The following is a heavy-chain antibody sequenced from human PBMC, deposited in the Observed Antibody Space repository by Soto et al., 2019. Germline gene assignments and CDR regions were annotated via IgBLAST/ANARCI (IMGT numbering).Heavy chain of an antibody. CDR2: IYYSGST. CDR1: GGSIGSYY. V-gene: IGHV4-59*01. Sequence: LSLTCTVSGGSIGSYYWSWIRQPPGKGLEWIVYIYYSGSTNYNPSLKSRVTISVDTSKNQFSLKLSSVTAADTAVYYCASTRITMVRVVITVDYWGQTTLVTVS. D-gene: IGHD3-10*01. J-gene: IGHJ4*02. CDR3: ASTRITMVRVVITVDY.